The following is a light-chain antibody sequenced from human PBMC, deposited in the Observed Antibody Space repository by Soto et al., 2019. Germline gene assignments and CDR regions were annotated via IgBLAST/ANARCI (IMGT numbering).Light chain of an antibody. CDR2: DAS. Sequence: DIQITQSPSTLSASPGDRGTITCRASQSISSWLAWYQQKPGKAPKLLIYDASSWESGVPSRFSGSGSATEFTLTISSLQPEDFATYYCLQDYNYPRTFGQGTKVDIK. CDR3: LQDYNYPRT. J-gene: IGKJ1*01. CDR1: QSISSW. V-gene: IGKV1-5*01.